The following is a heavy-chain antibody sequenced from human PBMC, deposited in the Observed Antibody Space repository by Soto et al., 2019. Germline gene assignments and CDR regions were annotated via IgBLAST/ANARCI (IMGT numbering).Heavy chain of an antibody. D-gene: IGHD3-22*01. CDR2: IIPIFGTA. V-gene: IGHV1-69*01. J-gene: IGHJ4*02. CDR1: GGTFSSYA. CDR3: ARVRGAYYYDSSGYTLDY. Sequence: QVQLVQSGAEVKKSGSSVKVSCKASGGTFSSYAISWVRQAPGQGLEWMGGIIPIFGTANYAQKFQGRVTITADESTSSAYMELSRLSSEDKAVYYCARVRGAYYYDSSGYTLDYWGQGTLVTVSS.